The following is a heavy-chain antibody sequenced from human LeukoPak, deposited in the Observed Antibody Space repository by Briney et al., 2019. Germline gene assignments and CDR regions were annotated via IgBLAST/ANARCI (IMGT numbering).Heavy chain of an antibody. CDR1: GFTFRVSW. CDR3: VRDSAGAWFGFDF. D-gene: IGHD3-16*01. J-gene: IGHJ3*01. Sequence: GGSRRLSCAASGFTFRVSWMAWVRRAPGKGLEWVATINQDGSEKYYVESVKGRFTISRDNAKNSVYLQMNTLRVEDTAVYYCVRDSAGAWFGFDFWGLGTMVTVSS. CDR2: INQDGSEK. V-gene: IGHV3-7*01.